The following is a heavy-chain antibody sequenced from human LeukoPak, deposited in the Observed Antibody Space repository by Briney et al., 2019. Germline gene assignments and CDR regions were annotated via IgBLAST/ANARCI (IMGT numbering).Heavy chain of an antibody. CDR3: ARAPYYYDSSGYSDAFDI. D-gene: IGHD3-22*01. V-gene: IGHV1-69*04. Sequence: GASVKVSCKASGGTFSSYAISWVRQAPGQGLEWMGRIIPILGIANYAQKFQGRVTITADKSTSTAYMELSSLRSEDTAVYYCARAPYYYDSSGYSDAFDIWGQGTMVAVSS. CDR1: GGTFSSYA. CDR2: IIPILGIA. J-gene: IGHJ3*02.